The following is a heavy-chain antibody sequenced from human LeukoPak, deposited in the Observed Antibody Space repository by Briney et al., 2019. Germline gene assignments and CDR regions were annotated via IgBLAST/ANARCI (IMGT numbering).Heavy chain of an antibody. D-gene: IGHD5-18*01. Sequence: GGSLRLSCAASGFTFSSYWVHWVRQAPGKGLVWVSRINSDGSSTSYADSVKGRFTISRDNAKNTLYLQMNSLRAEDTAVYYCARHLSGVTGYSYGRGIDYWGQGTLVTVSS. V-gene: IGHV3-74*01. J-gene: IGHJ4*02. CDR1: GFTFSSYW. CDR3: ARHLSGVTGYSYGRGIDY. CDR2: INSDGSST.